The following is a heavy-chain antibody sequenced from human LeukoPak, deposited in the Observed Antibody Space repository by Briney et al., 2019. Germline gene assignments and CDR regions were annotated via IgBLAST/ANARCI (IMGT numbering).Heavy chain of an antibody. CDR1: GYTFTNYY. D-gene: IGHD6-19*01. CDR3: ARDDIAVAGSHFDY. V-gene: IGHV1-2*02. Sequence: ASVKVSCKASGYTFTNYYIHWVRQAPGQGLEWMAWINPNTGGTKYAQKFQGRVTMTRDTSISTAYMELSRLKSDDTAVYYCARDDIAVAGSHFDYWSQGTLVTVSS. CDR2: INPNTGGT. J-gene: IGHJ4*02.